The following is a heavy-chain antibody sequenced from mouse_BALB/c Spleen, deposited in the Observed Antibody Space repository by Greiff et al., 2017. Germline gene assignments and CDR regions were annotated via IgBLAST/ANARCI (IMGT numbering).Heavy chain of an antibody. Sequence: ESGPDLVKPSQSLSLTCTVTGYSFTSGYSWHWIRQLPGNKLEWMDYIHYSGSTNYNPSLKSRISITRDKSKNQFFLQLNSVTTADTATYDCDSDGYYPDWYFDVWGAGTPVTVSS. CDR3: DSDGYYPDWYFDV. D-gene: IGHD2-3*01. V-gene: IGHV3-1*02. CDR2: IHYSGST. CDR1: GYSFTSGYS. J-gene: IGHJ1*01.